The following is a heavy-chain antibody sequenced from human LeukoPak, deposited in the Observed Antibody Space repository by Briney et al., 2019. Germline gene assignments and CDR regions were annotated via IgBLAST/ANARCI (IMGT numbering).Heavy chain of an antibody. CDR2: IIPIFGTA. D-gene: IGHD3-10*01. CDR3: ARKDYGSGSYYNELPFDI. CDR1: GGTFSSYA. Sequence: SVKVSCKASGGTFSSYAISWVRQAPGQGLEWMGGIIPIFGTANYAQKFQGRVTITADESTSTAYLELSSLRSEDTAVYYCARKDYGSGSYYNELPFDIWGQGTMVTVSS. V-gene: IGHV1-69*13. J-gene: IGHJ3*02.